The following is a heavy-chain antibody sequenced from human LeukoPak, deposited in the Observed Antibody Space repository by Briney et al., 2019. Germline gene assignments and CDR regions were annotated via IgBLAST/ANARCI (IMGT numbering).Heavy chain of an antibody. CDR3: TRDGSITIFGVVNNFDY. Sequence: ASVKVSCKASGYTFTSYYMHWVRQAPGQGLEWMGIINPSGGSTSYAQKFQGRVTMTRDTSTSTVYMEMSRLRSEDTAVYYCTRDGSITIFGVVNNFDYWGQGTLVTVSS. V-gene: IGHV1-46*01. CDR2: INPSGGST. J-gene: IGHJ4*02. CDR1: GYTFTSYY. D-gene: IGHD3-3*01.